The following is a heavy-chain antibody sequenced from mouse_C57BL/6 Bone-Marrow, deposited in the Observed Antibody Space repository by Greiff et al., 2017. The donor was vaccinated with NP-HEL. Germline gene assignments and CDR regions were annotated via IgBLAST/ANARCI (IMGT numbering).Heavy chain of an antibody. J-gene: IGHJ1*03. CDR2: IRNKANTHAT. V-gene: IGHV6-6*01. CDR3: RITTVVDWYFDV. CDR1: GFTFSDAW. D-gene: IGHD1-1*01. Sequence: EVQGVESGGGLVQPGGSMKLSCAASGFTFSDAWMDWVRPSPEKGLEWVAEIRNKANTHATYYAESVKGRFTISRDDSKSSVYLQMNSLRAEDTGIYYGRITTVVDWYFDVWGTGTTVTVSS.